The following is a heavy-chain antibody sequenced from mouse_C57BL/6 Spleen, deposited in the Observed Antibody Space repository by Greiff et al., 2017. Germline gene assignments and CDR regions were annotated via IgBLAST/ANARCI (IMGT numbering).Heavy chain of an antibody. CDR1: GYTFTSYG. V-gene: IGHV1-81*01. CDR3: ASGMDYAMDY. CDR2: IYPTSGNT. D-gene: IGHD4-1*01. J-gene: IGHJ4*01. Sequence: QVQLQQSGAELARPGASVKLSCKASGYTFTSYGISWVKQRTGQGLEWIGEIYPTSGNTYYNEKFKGKATLTADKSSSTAYMELRSLTSEDSAVYFCASGMDYAMDYWGQGTSVTVSS.